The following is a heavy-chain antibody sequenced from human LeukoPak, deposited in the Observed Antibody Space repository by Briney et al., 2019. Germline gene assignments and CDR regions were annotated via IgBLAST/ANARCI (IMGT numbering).Heavy chain of an antibody. Sequence: ASVKVSCKASGYTFTGYYMHWVRQAPGQGLEWMGWINPNSGGTNYAQKFQGRVTMTRDTPISTAYMELSRLRSDDTAVYYCARSLGTTVTTMVYWGQGTLVTVSS. D-gene: IGHD4-17*01. CDR3: ARSLGTTVTTMVY. CDR1: GYTFTGYY. V-gene: IGHV1-2*02. CDR2: INPNSGGT. J-gene: IGHJ4*02.